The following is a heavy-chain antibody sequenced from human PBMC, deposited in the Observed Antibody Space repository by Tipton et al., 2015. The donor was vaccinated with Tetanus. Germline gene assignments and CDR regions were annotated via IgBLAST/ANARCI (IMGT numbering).Heavy chain of an antibody. D-gene: IGHD3-16*01. CDR2: IRNRANGYTT. CDR1: GFIFSDYY. Sequence: GSLRLSCAASGFIFSDYYMDWVRQPPGKGLEWVGRIRNRANGYTTEYDASVKGRFTVSRDDSQNSLYVQMNSLKIEDTAVYYCATGQVRRGSLDALDIRGQGTMVTVSS. J-gene: IGHJ3*02. CDR3: ATGQVRRGSLDALDI. V-gene: IGHV3-72*01.